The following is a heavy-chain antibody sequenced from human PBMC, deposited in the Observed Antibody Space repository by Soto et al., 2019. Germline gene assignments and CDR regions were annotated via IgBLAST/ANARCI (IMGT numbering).Heavy chain of an antibody. CDR1: GFTVSSNF. Sequence: EVQLVVSGGGLVQPGGSLRLSCAASGFTVSSNFMSWVRQAPGKGLEWVSIIYSDGSTYYADSVKGRFTISRDNSKNTLYLQVNSLGADDTAVYYCASRRNPYGAYDYWGQGTLVTVSS. CDR2: IYSDGST. D-gene: IGHD4-17*01. J-gene: IGHJ4*02. V-gene: IGHV3-66*01. CDR3: ASRRNPYGAYDY.